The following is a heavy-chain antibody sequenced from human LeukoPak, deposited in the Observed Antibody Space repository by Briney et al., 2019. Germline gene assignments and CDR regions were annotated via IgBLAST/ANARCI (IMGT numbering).Heavy chain of an antibody. Sequence: SQTLSLTCVISGDSXSSNTATWNWIRQSPSRGLEWLGRTYYRSKWLSDYALSVKSRIVINPDTSKNQFSLQLNSVTPEDTAVYFCARRMAVGGPGYFDYWSQGSLVTVSA. CDR3: ARRMAVGGPGYFDY. CDR2: TYYRSKWLS. V-gene: IGHV6-1*01. D-gene: IGHD6-19*01. CDR1: GDSXSSNTAT. J-gene: IGHJ4*02.